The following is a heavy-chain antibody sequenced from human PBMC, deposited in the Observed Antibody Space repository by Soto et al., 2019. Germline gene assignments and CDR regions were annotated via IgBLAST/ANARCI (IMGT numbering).Heavy chain of an antibody. CDR2: ISGSGGST. J-gene: IGHJ4*02. D-gene: IGHD2-15*01. CDR3: AKADIVVVVAATPPDY. Sequence: GGSLRLSCAASGFTFSSYGMHWVRQAPGKGLEWVSAISGSGGSTYYADSVKGRFTISRDNSKNTLYLQMNSLRAEDTAVYYCAKADIVVVVAATPPDYWGQGTLVTVSS. CDR1: GFTFSSYG. V-gene: IGHV3-23*01.